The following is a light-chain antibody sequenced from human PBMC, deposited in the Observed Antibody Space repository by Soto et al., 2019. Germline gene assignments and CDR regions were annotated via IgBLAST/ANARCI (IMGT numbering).Light chain of an antibody. V-gene: IGKV3-20*01. CDR3: QQYGSSPPPIT. CDR1: QSVSSSY. J-gene: IGKJ5*01. Sequence: EIVLTQSPGTLSLSPGERATLSCRASQSVSSSYLAWYQQKPGQAPRLLIYGASSRATGIPDRFSGSGSGRDCTLTISRLEPEDFAVYYCQQYGSSPPPITFGQGTRLEIK. CDR2: GAS.